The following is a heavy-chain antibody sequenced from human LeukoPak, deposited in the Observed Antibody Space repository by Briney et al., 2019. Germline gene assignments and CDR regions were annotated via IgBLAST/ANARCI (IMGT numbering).Heavy chain of an antibody. D-gene: IGHD3-3*01. J-gene: IGHJ4*02. CDR1: GFTFGSYW. CDR2: INPDGSEK. V-gene: IGHV3-7*01. CDR3: ARDAIRRDDY. Sequence: GGSLRLSCVASGFTFGSYWMTWVRHAPGKGLEWVANINPDGSEKHYLDSVKGRLTVSRDNDKNSLSLQMNILRAEDTALYYCARDAIRRDDYWGQGTLVTVSS.